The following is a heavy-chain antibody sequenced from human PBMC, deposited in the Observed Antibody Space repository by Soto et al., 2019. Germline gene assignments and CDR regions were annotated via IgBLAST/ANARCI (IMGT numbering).Heavy chain of an antibody. CDR3: ARDLHYYGSGSYYNTNYFDY. D-gene: IGHD3-10*01. Sequence: GGSLRLSCAASGFSFGTFVMTWFRQAPGGGLEWVASITDSGYTASYADSVKGRFTISRDNAKNSLYLQMNSLRDEDTAVYYCARDLHYYGSGSYYNTNYFDYWGQGTLVTVSS. CDR2: ITDSGYTA. CDR1: GFSFGTFV. J-gene: IGHJ4*02. V-gene: IGHV3-48*02.